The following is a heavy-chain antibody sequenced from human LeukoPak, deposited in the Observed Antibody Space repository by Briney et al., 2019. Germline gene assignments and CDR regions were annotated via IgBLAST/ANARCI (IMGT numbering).Heavy chain of an antibody. CDR2: ISDSGSGT. D-gene: IGHD1-14*01. J-gene: IGHJ4*02. V-gene: IGHV3-23*01. CDR3: AKRGSGLDY. Sequence: GGSLRLSCAASGFTFSSYAMSWVRQAPGKGLEWVSVISDSGSGTYYADSVKGRFTISRDISKNTLYLQMNSLRAEDTAVYYRAKRGSGLDYWGQGTLVTVSS. CDR1: GFTFSSYA.